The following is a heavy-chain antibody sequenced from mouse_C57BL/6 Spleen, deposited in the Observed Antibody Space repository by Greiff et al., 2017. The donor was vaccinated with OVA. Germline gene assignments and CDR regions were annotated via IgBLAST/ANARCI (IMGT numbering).Heavy chain of an antibody. CDR2: ISSGGDYI. CDR1: GFTFSSYA. V-gene: IGHV5-9-1*02. J-gene: IGHJ3*01. D-gene: IGHD2-3*01. CDR3: TRDDGYYVWFAY. Sequence: EVMLVESGEGLVKPGGSLKLSCAASGFTFSSYAMSWVRQTPEKRLEWVAYISSGGDYIYYADTVKGQFTISRDNARNTLYLQMSSLKSEDTAMYYCTRDDGYYVWFAYWGQGTLVTVSA.